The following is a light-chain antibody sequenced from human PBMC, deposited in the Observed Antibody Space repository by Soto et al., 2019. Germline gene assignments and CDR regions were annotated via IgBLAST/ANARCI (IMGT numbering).Light chain of an antibody. J-gene: IGLJ3*02. Sequence: SYELTQPPSVSVAPGKTASVACGGSNIGSKSVHWYQKKSRQAPVLVMYYDSDRPSGIPERFSGSNSGNTATLTISRVEAGDEADYYCQVWDISSGHVVFGGGTQVTVL. CDR3: QVWDISSGHVV. V-gene: IGLV3-21*01. CDR2: YDS. CDR1: NIGSKS.